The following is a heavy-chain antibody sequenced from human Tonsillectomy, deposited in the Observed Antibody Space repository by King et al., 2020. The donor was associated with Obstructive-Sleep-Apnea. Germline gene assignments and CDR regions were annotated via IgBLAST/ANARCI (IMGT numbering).Heavy chain of an antibody. CDR2: VYDTGTT. CDR1: GGSLSGSISSSY. V-gene: IGHV4-61*01. D-gene: IGHD1-26*01. Sequence: VQLQESGPGLVKPSETLSLTCSVSGGSLSGSISSSYWTWIRQPPGKGLEWIGYVYDTGTTKYNPSLESRATISIDAPNNQFSLKLTSVTAADTAIYFCARDTPWEKVKSGPWRSSWSRRSHYYGVDVWGQGTTVIVSS. J-gene: IGHJ6*02. CDR3: ARDTPWEKVKSGPWRSSWSRRSHYYGVDV.